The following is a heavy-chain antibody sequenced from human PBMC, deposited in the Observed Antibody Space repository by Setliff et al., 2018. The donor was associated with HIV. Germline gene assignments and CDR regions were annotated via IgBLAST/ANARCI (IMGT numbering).Heavy chain of an antibody. J-gene: IGHJ6*02. CDR2: INPSGEST. CDR3: ARDRGDLSLAYYLYYGMDV. CDR1: GFTLCNDY. D-gene: IGHD3-10*01. Sequence: ASVKVSCKSSGFTLCNDYMHWVRQAPGQGLEWMGIINPSGESTTYARRFQGRVTMTTDRSTSTMNMELRSLRSEDTAVYYCARDRGDLSLAYYLYYGMDVWGQGTTVTVSS. V-gene: IGHV1-46*01.